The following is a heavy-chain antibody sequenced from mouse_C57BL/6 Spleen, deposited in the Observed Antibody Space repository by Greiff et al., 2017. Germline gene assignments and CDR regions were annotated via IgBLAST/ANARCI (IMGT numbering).Heavy chain of an antibody. CDR2: INPYNGGT. CDR1: GYTFTDYY. CDR3: ARSDYSNYGGFAY. Sequence: EVQLQQSGPVLVKPGASVKMSCKASGYTFTDYYMNWVKQSHGKSLEWIGVINPYNGGTSYNQKFKGKATLTVDKSSSTAYMELNSLTSEDSAVYYCARSDYSNYGGFAYWGQGTLVTVSA. V-gene: IGHV1-19*01. J-gene: IGHJ3*01. D-gene: IGHD2-5*01.